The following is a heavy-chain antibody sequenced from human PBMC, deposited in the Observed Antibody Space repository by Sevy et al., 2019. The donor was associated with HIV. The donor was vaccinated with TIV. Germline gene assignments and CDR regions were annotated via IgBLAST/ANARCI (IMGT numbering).Heavy chain of an antibody. D-gene: IGHD7-27*01. V-gene: IGHV3-23*01. CDR3: TRYALTSRTWFDP. CDR1: GFTFSTYA. CDR2: LGSGGVTT. J-gene: IGHJ5*02. Sequence: GGSLRLSCAASGFTFSTYAMNWVRQAPGKGLEWVSTLGSGGVTTYYADAVRGRFTISRDISKNTLFLQMYSLRADDTAVYYCTRYALTSRTWFDPWGQGTLVTVSS.